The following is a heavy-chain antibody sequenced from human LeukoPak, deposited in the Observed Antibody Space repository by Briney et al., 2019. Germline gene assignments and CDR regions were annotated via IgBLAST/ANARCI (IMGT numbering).Heavy chain of an antibody. J-gene: IGHJ5*02. Sequence: ASVKVSCKVSGYTLTELSMHWVRQAPGKGLEWMGGFDPEDGETIYAQKFQGRVTMTEDTSTGTAYMELSSLRSEDTAVYYCATRLLYQVWFDPWGQGTLVTVSS. CDR2: FDPEDGET. CDR3: ATRLLYQVWFDP. CDR1: GYTLTELS. D-gene: IGHD2-2*01. V-gene: IGHV1-24*01.